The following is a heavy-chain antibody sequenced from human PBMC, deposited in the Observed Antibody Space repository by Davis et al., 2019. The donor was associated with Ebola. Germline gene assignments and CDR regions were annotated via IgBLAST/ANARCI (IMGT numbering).Heavy chain of an antibody. CDR1: GFSLSTSGMC. D-gene: IGHD3-10*01. J-gene: IGHJ6*02. CDR2: IDWDDDK. Sequence: SGPTLVKPTPTLTLTCTFSGFSLSTSGMCVSWIRQPPGKALEWLALIDWDDDKYYSTSLKTRLTISKDTSKNQVVLTMTNMDPVDTATYYCARMLVQGATIYYYGMDVWGQGTTVTVSS. CDR3: ARMLVQGATIYYYGMDV. V-gene: IGHV2-70*01.